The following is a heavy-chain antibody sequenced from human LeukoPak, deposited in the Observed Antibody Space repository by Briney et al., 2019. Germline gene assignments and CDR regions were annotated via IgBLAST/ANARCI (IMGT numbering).Heavy chain of an antibody. CDR2: IGTAGDT. Sequence: GGSLRLSCAASGFTFSSYDMHWVRQATGKGLEWVSAIGTAGDTYYPGSVKGRFTISRENAKNSLYLQMNSLRAGDMAVYYCARGGHGDYPLISLYWYFDLWGRGTLVTVSS. CDR3: ARGGHGDYPLISLYWYFDL. D-gene: IGHD4-17*01. CDR1: GFTFSSYD. V-gene: IGHV3-13*01. J-gene: IGHJ2*01.